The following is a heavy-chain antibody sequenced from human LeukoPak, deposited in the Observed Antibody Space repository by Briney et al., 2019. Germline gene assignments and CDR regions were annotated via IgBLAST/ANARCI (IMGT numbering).Heavy chain of an antibody. D-gene: IGHD1-26*01. V-gene: IGHV4-34*01. CDR3: ARAGQWELRPDY. Sequence: SETLSLTCAVYGGSFSGYYWSWIRQPPGKGLEWIGEINHSGSTNYNPSLKSRVTISVDTSKNQFSLKLSSVTAADTAVYYCARAGQWELRPDYWGQGTLVTVSS. CDR2: INHSGST. CDR1: GGSFSGYY. J-gene: IGHJ4*02.